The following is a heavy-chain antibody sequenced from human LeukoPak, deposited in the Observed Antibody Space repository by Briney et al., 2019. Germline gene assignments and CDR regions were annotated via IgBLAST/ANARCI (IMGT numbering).Heavy chain of an antibody. D-gene: IGHD4-17*01. J-gene: IGHJ4*02. CDR3: AGQVAYGDVFEY. Sequence: PSETLSLTCTVSGGSISSYYWSWIRQPPGKGLEWIGYIYYSGSPTYNPSLKSRVTTSLDTSKNQFSLKLSSVTAADTAVYYCAGQVAYGDVFEYWGQGTLVTVSS. CDR1: GGSISSYY. V-gene: IGHV4-59*08. CDR2: IYYSGSP.